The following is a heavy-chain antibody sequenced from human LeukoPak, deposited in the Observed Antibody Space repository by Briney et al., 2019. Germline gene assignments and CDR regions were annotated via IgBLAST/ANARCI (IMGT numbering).Heavy chain of an antibody. CDR3: ARGPLRHFPGYYFDY. CDR1: GGSLSSGGYY. Sequence: SETLSLTFTVSGGSLSSGGYYWSWTRQHPGKGLVWTGYIYYSGSTYYIPSLKSRVTRSVDTSKNQFSLKLSSVTAADTAVYYCARGPLRHFPGYYFDYWGQGTLVTVSS. D-gene: IGHD3-9*01. J-gene: IGHJ4*02. V-gene: IGHV4-31*03. CDR2: IYYSGST.